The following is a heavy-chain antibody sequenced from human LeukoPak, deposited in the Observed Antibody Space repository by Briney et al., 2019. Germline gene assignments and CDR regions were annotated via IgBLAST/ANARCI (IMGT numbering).Heavy chain of an antibody. D-gene: IGHD4-11*01. CDR2: SIPIFGTA. J-gene: IGHJ4*02. CDR1: GGTFISYA. Sequence: SVKVSCKASGGTFISYAISWVRQAPGQGREGMGGSIPIFGTANYAQKFQGRVTITADKSTSTAYMELSSLRSEDTAVYYCASGGMTTVTTFDYWGQGTLVTVSS. CDR3: ASGGMTTVTTFDY. V-gene: IGHV1-69*06.